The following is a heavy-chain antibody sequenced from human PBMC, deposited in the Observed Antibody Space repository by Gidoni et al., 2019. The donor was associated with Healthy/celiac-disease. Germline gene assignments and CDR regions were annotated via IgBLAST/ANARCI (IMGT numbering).Heavy chain of an antibody. V-gene: IGHV3-30*04. J-gene: IGHJ6*02. D-gene: IGHD2-2*02. Sequence: VQLVESGGGLVQPGRFLSLSRSSSGFTFSRFTMPWVRQAPGKGREWGAVISNDGRNKYYADSGKGRITISRDKSKNTLYLQMNSLRDEDTAVYYSARVQFKAAITNNYYYGMDVWGQGTTVTVSS. CDR1: GFTFSRFT. CDR2: ISNDGRNK. CDR3: ARVQFKAAITNNYYYGMDV.